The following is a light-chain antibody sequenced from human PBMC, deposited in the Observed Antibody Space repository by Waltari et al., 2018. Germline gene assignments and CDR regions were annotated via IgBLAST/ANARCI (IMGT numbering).Light chain of an antibody. Sequence: QSDLTQPASVSGSPGQSITISCTAATSYILRDNHVPWYQQHPGKAPKVVIYDVNYRPSGVSPRFSGSRSGNTASLTISGVQADDEADYYCSSYTSSSTWVFGGGTKLTVL. CDR1: TSYILRDNH. J-gene: IGLJ3*02. V-gene: IGLV2-14*03. CDR3: SSYTSSSTWV. CDR2: DVN.